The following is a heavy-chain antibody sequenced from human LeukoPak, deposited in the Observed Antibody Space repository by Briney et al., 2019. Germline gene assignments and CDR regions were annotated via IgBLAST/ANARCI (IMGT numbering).Heavy chain of an antibody. CDR1: GFTFSSYA. D-gene: IGHD3-22*01. J-gene: IGHJ3*02. CDR2: ISGSGGST. V-gene: IGHV3-23*01. CDR3: AKDRVYYDSSGYYSDAFDI. Sequence: GGSLRLSCAASGFTFSSYAMSWVRQAPGKELEWVSAISGSGGSTYYADSVKGRFTISRDNSKNTLYLQMNSLRAEDTAVYYCAKDRVYYDSSGYYSDAFDIWGQGTMVTVSS.